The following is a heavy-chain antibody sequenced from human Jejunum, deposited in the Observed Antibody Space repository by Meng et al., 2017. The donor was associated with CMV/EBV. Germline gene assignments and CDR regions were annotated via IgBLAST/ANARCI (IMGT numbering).Heavy chain of an antibody. J-gene: IGHJ4*02. CDR2: ISDSGYTI. CDR1: GITFSDYY. D-gene: IGHD3-16*01. V-gene: IGHV3-11*04. Sequence: SCAASGITFSDYYMTWVRQAPGKGLEWVSYISDSGYTIYYRESVKGRFTISRDNAKNSVSLQMKSLRAEDTAVYYCATGYINAYEYWGQGTLVTVSS. CDR3: ATGYINAYEY.